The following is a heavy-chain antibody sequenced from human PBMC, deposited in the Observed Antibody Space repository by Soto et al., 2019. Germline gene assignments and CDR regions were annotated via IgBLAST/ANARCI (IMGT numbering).Heavy chain of an antibody. Sequence: GSLQLSGADSGLTIIKYYMHWVRQAPGQGLEWVSRLNGDGSDTRYADSAKDRFTISRDNAKNTLYLQMGSLRAEDTAVYYCARSVSGRFEYWGQGTLVTVSS. J-gene: IGHJ4*02. D-gene: IGHD6-19*01. CDR3: ARSVSGRFEY. CDR2: LNGDGSDT. V-gene: IGHV3-74*01. CDR1: GLTIIKYY.